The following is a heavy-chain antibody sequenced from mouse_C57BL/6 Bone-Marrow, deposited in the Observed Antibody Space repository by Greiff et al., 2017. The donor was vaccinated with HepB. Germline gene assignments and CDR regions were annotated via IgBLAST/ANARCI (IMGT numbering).Heavy chain of an antibody. J-gene: IGHJ3*01. Sequence: QVQLKESGAELARPGASVKLSCKASGYTFTSYGISWVKQRTGQGLEWIGEIYPRSGNTYYNEKFKGKATLTADKSSSTAYMELRSLTSEDSAVYFCASYYGSSSFAYWGQGTLVTVSA. CDR2: IYPRSGNT. CDR1: GYTFTSYG. D-gene: IGHD1-1*01. CDR3: ASYYGSSSFAY. V-gene: IGHV1-81*01.